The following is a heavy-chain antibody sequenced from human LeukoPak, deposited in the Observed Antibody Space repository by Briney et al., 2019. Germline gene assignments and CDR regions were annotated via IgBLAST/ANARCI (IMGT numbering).Heavy chain of an antibody. CDR1: GFTFSSYW. D-gene: IGHD2-2*01. CDR2: INSGGSST. CDR3: AREDIVVVPAMGY. V-gene: IGHV3-74*01. Sequence: GGSLRLSCAASGFTFSSYWMHWVRQAPGKGLVWVSRINSGGSSTNYADSVKGRFTISRDNAKNTLYLQMNSLRAEDTAVYYCAREDIVVVPAMGYWGQGTLVTVSS. J-gene: IGHJ4*02.